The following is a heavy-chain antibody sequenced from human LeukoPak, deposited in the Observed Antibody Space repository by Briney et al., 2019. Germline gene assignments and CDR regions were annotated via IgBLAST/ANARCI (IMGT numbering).Heavy chain of an antibody. CDR3: AQSSSWLFGY. Sequence: GASVKVSCKASGGTFSSYAISWVRQAPGQGLEWMGWMNPNSGNTGYAQKFQGRVTMTRNTSISTAYMELSSLRSEDTAVYYCAQSSSWLFGYWGQGTLVTVTS. J-gene: IGHJ4*02. CDR2: MNPNSGNT. V-gene: IGHV1-8*02. D-gene: IGHD6-13*01. CDR1: GGTFSSYA.